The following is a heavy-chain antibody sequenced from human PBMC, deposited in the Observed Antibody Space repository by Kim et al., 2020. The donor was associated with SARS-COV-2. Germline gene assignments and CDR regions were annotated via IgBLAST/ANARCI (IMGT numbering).Heavy chain of an antibody. CDR3: AKGPPQGIAVAGTIDY. Sequence: GGSLRLSCAASGFTFSSYGMHWVRQAPGKGLEWVAVISYDGSNKYYADSVKGRFTISRDNSKNTLYLQMNSLRAEDTAVYYCAKGPPQGIAVAGTIDYWGQGTLVTVSS. V-gene: IGHV3-30*18. D-gene: IGHD6-19*01. CDR2: ISYDGSNK. J-gene: IGHJ4*02. CDR1: GFTFSSYG.